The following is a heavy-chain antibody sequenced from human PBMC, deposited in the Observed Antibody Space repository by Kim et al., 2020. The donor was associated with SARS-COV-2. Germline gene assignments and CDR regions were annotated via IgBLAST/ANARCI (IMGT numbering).Heavy chain of an antibody. CDR2: ISSSSSYV. Sequence: GGSLRLSCAASGFTFSSYSMNWVRQAPGKGLEWVSSISSSSSYVYYADSMKGRFTISRDNAKNSLYLQMNSLRAEDTAVYYCARDYSLLQQLVRGAFDVWGQGTMVTVSS. CDR1: GFTFSSYS. V-gene: IGHV3-21*01. D-gene: IGHD6-13*01. J-gene: IGHJ3*01. CDR3: ARDYSLLQQLVRGAFDV.